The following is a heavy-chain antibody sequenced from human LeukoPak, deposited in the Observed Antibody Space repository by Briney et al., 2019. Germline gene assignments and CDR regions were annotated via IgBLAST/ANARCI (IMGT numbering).Heavy chain of an antibody. D-gene: IGHD2-21*02. V-gene: IGHV4-4*02. CDR2: IYHSGST. CDR1: GGSISSSNW. Sequence: SETLSLTCAVSGGSISSSNWWSWVRQPPGKGLEWIGEIYHSGSTNYNPSLKSRVTISVDKSKNQFSLKLSSVTAADTAVHYCARTYCGGGCYLADAFDIWGQGTMVTVSS. CDR3: ARTYCGGGCYLADAFDI. J-gene: IGHJ3*02.